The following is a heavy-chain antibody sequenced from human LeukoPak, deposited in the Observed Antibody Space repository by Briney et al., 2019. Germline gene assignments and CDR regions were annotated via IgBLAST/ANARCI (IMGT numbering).Heavy chain of an antibody. V-gene: IGHV4-34*01. Sequence: SETLSLTCAVYGGSFSGYYWSWIRQPPGKGLEWIGEINHSGSTNYNPSLKSRVTISVDTSKNQFSLKLSSVTAADTAVYYCARHLDALSLDPWGQGTLVTVYS. CDR2: INHSGST. D-gene: IGHD1-1*01. CDR1: GGSFSGYY. CDR3: ARHLDALSLDP. J-gene: IGHJ5*02.